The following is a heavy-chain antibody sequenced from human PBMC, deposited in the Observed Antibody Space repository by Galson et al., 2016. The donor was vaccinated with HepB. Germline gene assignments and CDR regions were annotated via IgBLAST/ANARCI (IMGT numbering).Heavy chain of an antibody. J-gene: IGHJ4*02. CDR1: GFTFRNYG. V-gene: IGHV3-30*03. CDR2: ILYDGSDK. D-gene: IGHD3-10*01. Sequence: SLRLSCAASGFTFRNYGMHWVRQAPGKGPEWVAVILYDGSDKDYRDSVRGRFTISRDNSENTLYLQMNSLRPEDTAVYYCARVGYYRSHRLFDYWGQGTLVTVSS. CDR3: ARVGYYRSHRLFDY.